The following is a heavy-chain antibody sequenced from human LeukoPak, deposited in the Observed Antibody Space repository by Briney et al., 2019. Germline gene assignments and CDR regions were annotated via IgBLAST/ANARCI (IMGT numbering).Heavy chain of an antibody. V-gene: IGHV4-34*01. Sequence: SETLSLTCAVYGVSFSGYYWSWIRQPPGKGLEWIGEINHSGSTNYNPSLKSRVTISVDTSKNQFSLKLSSVTAADTAVYYCARRGYSYGYVGYYYYYYMDVWGKGTTVTISS. CDR2: INHSGST. D-gene: IGHD5-18*01. CDR3: ARRGYSYGYVGYYYYYYMDV. CDR1: GVSFSGYY. J-gene: IGHJ6*03.